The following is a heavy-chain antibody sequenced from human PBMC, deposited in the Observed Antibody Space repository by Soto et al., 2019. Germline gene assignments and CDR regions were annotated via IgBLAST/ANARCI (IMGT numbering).Heavy chain of an antibody. D-gene: IGHD3-9*01. V-gene: IGHV4-4*02. CDR3: ARVPIDYDILTGLRRDYYYGMDV. CDR1: GGSISSSNW. CDR2: IYHSGST. J-gene: IGHJ6*02. Sequence: QVQLQESGPGLVKPSGTLSLTCAVSGGSISSSNWWSWVRQPPGKGLEWIGEIYHSGSTNYNPSLKSRVTISVDKSKNLFSLKLSSVTAADTAVYYCARVPIDYDILTGLRRDYYYGMDVWGQGTTVTVSS.